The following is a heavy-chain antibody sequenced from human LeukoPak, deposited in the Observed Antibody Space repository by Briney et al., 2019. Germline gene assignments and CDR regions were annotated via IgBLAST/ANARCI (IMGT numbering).Heavy chain of an antibody. D-gene: IGHD3-10*01. J-gene: IGHJ4*02. CDR3: ARGNYGSGSYYVVDFDY. CDR2: IYHAGNT. V-gene: IGHV4-59*01. Sequence: PSETLSLTCSVSNDSIRNYYWSWIRQPPGKALEWIGYIYHAGNTNYNPSLKSRLTMSIDTSKTQFSLNLNSVTAADTAVYYCARGNYGSGSYYVVDFDYWGQGTLVTVSS. CDR1: NDSIRNYY.